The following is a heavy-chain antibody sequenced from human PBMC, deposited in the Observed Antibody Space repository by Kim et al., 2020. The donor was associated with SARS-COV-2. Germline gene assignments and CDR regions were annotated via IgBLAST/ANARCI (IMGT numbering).Heavy chain of an antibody. CDR3: ARWHSSGWYAHDAFDI. CDR1: GGSISSSSYY. D-gene: IGHD6-19*01. J-gene: IGHJ3*02. Sequence: SETLSLTCTVSGGSISSSSYYWGWIRQPPGKGLEWIGSIYYSGSTYYNPSLKSRVTISVDTSKNQFSLKLSSVTAADTAVYYCARWHSSGWYAHDAFDI. CDR2: IYYSGST. V-gene: IGHV4-39*01.